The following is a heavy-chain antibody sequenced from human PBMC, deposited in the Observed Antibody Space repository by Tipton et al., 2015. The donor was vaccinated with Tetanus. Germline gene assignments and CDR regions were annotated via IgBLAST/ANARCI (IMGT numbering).Heavy chain of an antibody. Sequence: QLVQSGAEVKKPGASVKVSCKASGYTFTSYDINWVRQATGQGLEWMAWMYPDSGNTGYAQKFQGRVTMTRNTSISTAYMELSSLRSEDTAVYYCASTRYCSGGSCYAQFDPWGQGTLVTVAS. CDR2: MYPDSGNT. D-gene: IGHD2-15*01. J-gene: IGHJ5*02. V-gene: IGHV1-8*02. CDR3: ASTRYCSGGSCYAQFDP. CDR1: GYTFTSYD.